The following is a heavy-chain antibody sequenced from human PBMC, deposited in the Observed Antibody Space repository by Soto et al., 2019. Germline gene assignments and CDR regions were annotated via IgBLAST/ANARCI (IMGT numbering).Heavy chain of an antibody. CDR1: GFTFSNAW. CDR2: IKSKTDGGTT. V-gene: IGHV3-15*07. J-gene: IGHJ6*02. D-gene: IGHD3-22*01. Sequence: GGSLRLSCAASGFTFSNAWMNWVRQAPGKGLEWVGRIKSKTDGGTTDYAAPVKGRFTISRDDSKNTLYLQMNSLKTEDTAVYYCTTAGYYDSSGLPLFRYYYYGMDVWGQGTTVTVSS. CDR3: TTAGYYDSSGLPLFRYYYYGMDV.